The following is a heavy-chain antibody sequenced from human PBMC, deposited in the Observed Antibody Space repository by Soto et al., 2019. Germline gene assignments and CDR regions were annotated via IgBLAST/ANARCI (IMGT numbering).Heavy chain of an antibody. Sequence: PGESLKISCKASGYTFTNYWIGWVRQVPGEGLEWMGFIFPSDSVTRYSPSFQGQVTISVDKSVDTTNLKWGSLNASDTAMYYCVRGMDRNSAGFWGLGTMVTVSS. D-gene: IGHD2-2*03. J-gene: IGHJ4*02. V-gene: IGHV5-51*01. CDR3: VRGMDRNSAGF. CDR1: GYTFTNYW. CDR2: IFPSDSVT.